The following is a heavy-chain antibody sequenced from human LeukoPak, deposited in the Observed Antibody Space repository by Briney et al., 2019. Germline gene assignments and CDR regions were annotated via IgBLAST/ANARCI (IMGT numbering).Heavy chain of an antibody. Sequence: TGGSLRLSCAASGFTFSSYGMHWVRQAPGKGLDWVAVISYDGSNKYYADSVKGRFTISRDNSKNTLYLQMNSLRAEDTAVYYCANLGGLWGQGTLVTVSS. D-gene: IGHD3-16*01. V-gene: IGHV3-30*18. CDR3: ANLGGL. CDR2: ISYDGSNK. CDR1: GFTFSSYG. J-gene: IGHJ4*02.